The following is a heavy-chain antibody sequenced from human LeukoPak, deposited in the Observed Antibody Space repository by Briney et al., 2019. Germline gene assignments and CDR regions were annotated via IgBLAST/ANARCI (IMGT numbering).Heavy chain of an antibody. J-gene: IGHJ3*02. V-gene: IGHV1-69*04. CDR3: ARGSPTEI. Sequence: GASVKVSCKASGGTFSSYSIHWVRQAPGQGLEWMGRIIPILDVANYTQKFQGRVTITADKSTSTVYMELSSLRSEDAAVYYCARGSPTEIWGQGTMVTVSP. CDR2: IIPILDVA. D-gene: IGHD1-26*01. CDR1: GGTFSSYS.